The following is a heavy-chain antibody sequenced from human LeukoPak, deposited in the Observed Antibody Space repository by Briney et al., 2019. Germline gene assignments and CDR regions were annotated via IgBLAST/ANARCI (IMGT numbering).Heavy chain of an antibody. Sequence: GGSLRLSCAASGFTVSSNYMDWVRQAPGKGLEWVSVIYSGDNTHSADSVKGRFTISRDNSKNTLYLQMNSLRAEDTAVYYCARVGVEVRTYCSSTSCPRRWFDPWGQGTLVTVSS. CDR3: ARVGVEVRTYCSSTSCPRRWFDP. CDR1: GFTVSSNY. J-gene: IGHJ5*02. D-gene: IGHD2-2*01. V-gene: IGHV3-66*01. CDR2: IYSGDNT.